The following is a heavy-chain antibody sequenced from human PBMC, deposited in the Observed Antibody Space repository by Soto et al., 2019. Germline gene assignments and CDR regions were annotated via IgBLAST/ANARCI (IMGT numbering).Heavy chain of an antibody. CDR3: VRETGDSLKSFAFDI. CDR1: GFNVNTYY. J-gene: IGHJ3*02. D-gene: IGHD3-9*01. V-gene: IGHV3-53*01. CDR2: VYGDGET. Sequence: EVQLVESGGGLIQPGGSLRLSCAASGFNVNTYYMSWVRQAPGKGLEWVSVVYGDGETYHAESVRGRFTSSRDNFNTLFLDMGSLRAEDTAGYYCVRETGDSLKSFAFDIWGQGTMVTVSS.